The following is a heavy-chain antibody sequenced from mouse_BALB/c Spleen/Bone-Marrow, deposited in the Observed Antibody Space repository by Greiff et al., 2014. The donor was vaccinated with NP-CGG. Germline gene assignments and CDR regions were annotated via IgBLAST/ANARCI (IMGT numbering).Heavy chain of an antibody. J-gene: IGHJ2*01. Sequence: DVKLVESGPDLAKPSQSLSLTCTVTGYSITSGYGWHWIRQFPGNKLEWMGYIHYSGNTDYNPSLKSRISITRDTSKNQFFLQLNPVTTEDTATYYCVRETKVVADFDYWGQGTTLTVSS. CDR3: VRETKVVADFDY. CDR1: GYSITSGYG. D-gene: IGHD1-1*01. V-gene: IGHV3-1*02. CDR2: IHYSGNT.